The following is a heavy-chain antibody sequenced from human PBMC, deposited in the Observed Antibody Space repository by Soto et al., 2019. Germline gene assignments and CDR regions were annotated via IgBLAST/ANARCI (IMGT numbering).Heavy chain of an antibody. CDR1: GYTFTSYG. CDR3: ALFTYYYDSSRYYWSAFDI. CDR2: ISAYNGNT. V-gene: IGHV1-18*04. Sequence: ASVKVSCKASGYTFTSYGISWVRQTPGQGLEWMGWISAYNGNTNYAQKLQGRVTMTTDTSTSTAYMELRSLRSDDTAVYYCALFTYYYDSSRYYWSAFDIWGQGTIVTVS. D-gene: IGHD3-22*01. J-gene: IGHJ3*02.